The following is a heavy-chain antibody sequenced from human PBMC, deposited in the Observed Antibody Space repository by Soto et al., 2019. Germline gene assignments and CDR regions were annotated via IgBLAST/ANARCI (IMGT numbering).Heavy chain of an antibody. CDR1: GYTFTSYD. CDR3: ARAHSSSWTLSPVYYYYGMDV. J-gene: IGHJ6*02. CDR2: MNPNSGNT. V-gene: IGHV1-8*01. D-gene: IGHD6-13*01. Sequence: GASVKVSCKASGYTFTSYDINWVRQATGQGLEWMGWMNPNSGNTGYAQKFQGRVTMTRNTSISTAYMELSSLRSEDTAVYYCARAHSSSWTLSPVYYYYGMDVWGQGTTVTVSS.